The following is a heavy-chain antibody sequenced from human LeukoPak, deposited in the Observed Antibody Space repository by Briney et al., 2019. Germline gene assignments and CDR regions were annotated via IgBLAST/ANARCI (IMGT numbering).Heavy chain of an antibody. D-gene: IGHD1-26*01. J-gene: IGHJ6*02. CDR3: AKATYSGSYDYYYYYGMDV. Sequence: GGSLRLSCAASGFTFSSHSMNWVRQAPGKGLEWVSYISSSSSAIYYADSVKGRFTISRDNAKNSLYLQMSSLRAEDTAVYYCAKATYSGSYDYYYYYGMDVWGQGTTVTVSS. CDR2: ISSSSSAI. V-gene: IGHV3-48*04. CDR1: GFTFSSHS.